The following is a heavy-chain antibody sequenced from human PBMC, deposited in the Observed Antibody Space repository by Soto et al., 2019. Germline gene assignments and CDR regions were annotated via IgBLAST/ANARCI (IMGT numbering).Heavy chain of an antibody. D-gene: IGHD6-19*01. Sequence: AQTLSLTCAISGDSVSSNSAAWNWIRQSPSRGLEWLGRTYYRSKWYNDYAVSVKSRITINPDTSKNQFSLQLNSVTPEDTAVYYCARVSIAVAGRYYYYYGMDVWGQGTTVTVSS. J-gene: IGHJ6*02. CDR1: GDSVSSNSAA. V-gene: IGHV6-1*01. CDR2: TYYRSKWYN. CDR3: ARVSIAVAGRYYYYYGMDV.